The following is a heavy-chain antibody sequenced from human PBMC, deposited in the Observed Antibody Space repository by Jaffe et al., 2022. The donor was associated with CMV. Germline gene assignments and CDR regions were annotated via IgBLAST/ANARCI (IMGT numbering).Heavy chain of an antibody. CDR3: ARVPPYSSSWYYFDY. D-gene: IGHD6-13*01. J-gene: IGHJ4*02. Sequence: QVQLQESGPGLVKPSETLSLTCTVSGGSISSYYWSWIRQPPGKGLEWIGYIYYSGSTNYNPSLKSRVTISVDTSKNQFSLKLSSVTAADTAVYYCARVPPYSSSWYYFDYWGQGTLVTVSS. CDR1: GGSISSYY. CDR2: IYYSGST. V-gene: IGHV4-59*01.